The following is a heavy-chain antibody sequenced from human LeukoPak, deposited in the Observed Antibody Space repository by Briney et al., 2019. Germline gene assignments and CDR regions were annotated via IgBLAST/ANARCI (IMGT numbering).Heavy chain of an antibody. CDR3: AKDRVHIAVVTRIGRGWFDP. V-gene: IGHV3-23*01. J-gene: IGHJ5*02. D-gene: IGHD2-21*02. CDR2: ISGSGGST. Sequence: GGSLRLSCAASGFTFSSYGMSWVRQAPGKGLEWVSAISGSGGSTYYADSVKGRFTISRDNSKNTLYLQMNSLRAEDTAVYYCAKDRVHIAVVTRIGRGWFDPWGQGTLVTVSS. CDR1: GFTFSSYG.